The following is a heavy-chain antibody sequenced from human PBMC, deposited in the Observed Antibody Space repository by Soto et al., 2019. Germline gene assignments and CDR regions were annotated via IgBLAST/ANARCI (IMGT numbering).Heavy chain of an antibody. J-gene: IGHJ4*02. V-gene: IGHV3-9*01. CDR3: AKVRTRQWLVPEYYFDY. D-gene: IGHD6-19*01. CDR1: GFTFDDYA. Sequence: EVQLVESGGGLVQPGRSLRLSCAASGFTFDDYAMHWVRQAPGKGLEWVSGISWNSGSIGYADSVKGRFTISRDNAKNSLYLQMNSLRAEDTALYYCAKVRTRQWLVPEYYFDYWGQGTLVTVSS. CDR2: ISWNSGSI.